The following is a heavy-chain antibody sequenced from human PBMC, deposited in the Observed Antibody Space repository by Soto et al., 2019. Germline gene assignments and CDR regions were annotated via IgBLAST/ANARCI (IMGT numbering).Heavy chain of an antibody. D-gene: IGHD3-3*01. CDR2: ISSSGSNI. J-gene: IGHJ4*02. Sequence: QVQLVESGGGLVKPGGSLRLSCAASGFTFSDYYMSWIRQAPGKGLEWVSYISSSGSNIYYADSVKGRFTIPRDNAKNSLYLQMYSLRAEDTAVYYCARDPSDLQFFGVVTSYCFDYWGQGTLVTVSS. V-gene: IGHV3-11*01. CDR3: ARDPSDLQFFGVVTSYCFDY. CDR1: GFTFSDYY.